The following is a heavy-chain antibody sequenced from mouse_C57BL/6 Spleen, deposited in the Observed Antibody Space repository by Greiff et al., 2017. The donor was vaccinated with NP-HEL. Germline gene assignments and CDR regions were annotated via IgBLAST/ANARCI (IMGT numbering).Heavy chain of an antibody. J-gene: IGHJ2*01. CDR3: ARGEFITTVVDDY. D-gene: IGHD1-1*01. CDR2: IHPNSGST. Sequence: VQLQQSGAELVKPGASVKLSCKASGYTFTSYWMHWVKQRPGQGLEWIGMIHPNSGSTNYNEKFKSKATLTVDKSSSTAYMQLSSLTSEDSAVYYCARGEFITTVVDDYWGQGTTLTVSS. CDR1: GYTFTSYW. V-gene: IGHV1-64*01.